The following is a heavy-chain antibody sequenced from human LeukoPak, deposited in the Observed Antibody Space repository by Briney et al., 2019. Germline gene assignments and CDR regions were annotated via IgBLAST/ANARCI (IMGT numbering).Heavy chain of an antibody. Sequence: PSETLSPTSPLSGGSTTSDYCSWIRHPDGTGLGWIGRIYTSGSTNYNPSLRSRVTISVDKSKNQTSLELSSVTAAYSDVSDRARARDYYVSSAYPTCFGPWGQETLVTVSS. V-gene: IGHV4-4*07. CDR1: GGSTTSDY. CDR2: IYTSGST. J-gene: IGHJ5*02. D-gene: IGHD3-22*01. CDR3: ARARDYYVSSAYPTCFGP.